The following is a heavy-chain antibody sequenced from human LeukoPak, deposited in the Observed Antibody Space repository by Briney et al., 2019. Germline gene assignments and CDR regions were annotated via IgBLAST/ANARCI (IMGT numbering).Heavy chain of an antibody. D-gene: IGHD3-22*01. CDR2: ISYDGSNK. J-gene: IGHJ4*02. CDR3: AKAWGYDSSGYSYFDY. Sequence: GGSLRLSCAASGFTFSSYGMHWVRQAPGKGLEWVAVISYDGSNKYYADSVKGRFTISRDNSKNTLYLQMNSLRAEDTAVYYCAKAWGYDSSGYSYFDYWGQGTLVTVSS. CDR1: GFTFSSYG. V-gene: IGHV3-30*18.